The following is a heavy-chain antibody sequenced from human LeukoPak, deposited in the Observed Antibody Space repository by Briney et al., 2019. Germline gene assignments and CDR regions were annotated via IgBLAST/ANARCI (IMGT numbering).Heavy chain of an antibody. CDR2: VYYTGSM. Sequence: SETLSLTCAVSGGSISSGPYYWGWIRQPPGRGLEWVATVYYTGSMYYNPSLKGRATVSVDTSKNQFSLKLTSVTAADTAVYYCARLPGSGYFDYWGQGILVTVSS. V-gene: IGHV4-39*01. CDR3: ARLPGSGYFDY. D-gene: IGHD3-22*01. CDR1: GGSISSGPYY. J-gene: IGHJ4*02.